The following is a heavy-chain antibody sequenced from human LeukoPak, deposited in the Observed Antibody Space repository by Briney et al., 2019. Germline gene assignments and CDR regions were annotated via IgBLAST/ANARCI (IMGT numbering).Heavy chain of an antibody. J-gene: IGHJ6*02. Sequence: PGGSLRLSCAASGFSVSNNYMSWVRQAPGKGLEWVSIIHSGGNTYSADSVKGRFTVYRDNPRKTLYFQMNSVRAEDTAVYYCARVSWGSYYGSGSYGGMDVWGQGTTVTVSS. CDR2: IHSGGNT. CDR1: GFSVSNNY. V-gene: IGHV3-66*01. D-gene: IGHD3-10*01. CDR3: ARVSWGSYYGSGSYGGMDV.